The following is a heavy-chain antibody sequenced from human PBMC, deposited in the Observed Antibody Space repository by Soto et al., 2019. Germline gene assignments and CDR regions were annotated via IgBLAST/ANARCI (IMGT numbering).Heavy chain of an antibody. V-gene: IGHV1-18*01. CDR3: ARDYPSYDSSGYYFDY. J-gene: IGHJ4*02. Sequence: ASVKVSCKASGYTFTSYGISWVRQAPGQGLEWMGWISAYNGNTNYAQKLQGRVTMTTDTSTSTAYMELRSLRSDDTAVYYCARDYPSYDSSGYYFDYWGQGTLVTVSS. CDR1: GYTFTSYG. D-gene: IGHD3-22*01. CDR2: ISAYNGNT.